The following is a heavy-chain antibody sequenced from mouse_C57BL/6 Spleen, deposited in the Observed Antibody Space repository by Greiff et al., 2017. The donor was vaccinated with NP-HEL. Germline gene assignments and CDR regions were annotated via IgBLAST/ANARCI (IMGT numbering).Heavy chain of an antibody. Sequence: EVKLVESGGGLVKPGGSLKLSCAASGFTFSDYGMHWVRQAPEKGLEWVAYISSGSSTIYYADTVKGRFTISRDNAKNTLFLQMTSLRSEDTAMYYCALDYDDAMDYWGQGTSVTVSS. CDR1: GFTFSDYG. D-gene: IGHD2-4*01. J-gene: IGHJ4*01. CDR2: ISSGSSTI. V-gene: IGHV5-17*01. CDR3: ALDYDDAMDY.